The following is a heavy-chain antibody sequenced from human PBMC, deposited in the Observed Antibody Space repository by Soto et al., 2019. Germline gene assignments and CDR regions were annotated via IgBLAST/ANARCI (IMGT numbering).Heavy chain of an antibody. CDR1: GGSVSSGSYY. V-gene: IGHV4-61*01. Sequence: QVQLQESGPGLVKPSETLSLTCTVSGGSVSSGSYYWSWIRQPPGKGLEWIGYNYYSGSTNYNPSLKSRVTIAVDTSKNQFSLKLSSVTAADTAVYYCAREGGDGYNWPRHWYFDLWGRGTLVTVSS. D-gene: IGHD5-12*01. CDR2: NYYSGST. CDR3: AREGGDGYNWPRHWYFDL. J-gene: IGHJ2*01.